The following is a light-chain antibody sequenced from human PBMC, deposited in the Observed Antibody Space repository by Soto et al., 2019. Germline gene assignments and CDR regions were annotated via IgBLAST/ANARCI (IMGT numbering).Light chain of an antibody. CDR1: QSVSSN. CDR2: GAS. CDR3: QHHHHWPPCT. J-gene: IGKJ1*01. Sequence: EIVMTQSPATLSVSPGERATISCRASQSVSSNLAWYQQKPGKAPRLLMYGASTRASGIPVRFSGSGSGTEFTLTFSSMRSEDFAVYYLQHHHHWPPCTFGQGTKVEIK. V-gene: IGKV3-15*01.